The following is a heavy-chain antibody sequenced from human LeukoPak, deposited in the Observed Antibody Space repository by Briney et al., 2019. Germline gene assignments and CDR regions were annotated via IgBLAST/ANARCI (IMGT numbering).Heavy chain of an antibody. CDR1: GYTFTRYY. CDR2: INPSGGTT. CDR3: ARAGGGDGHNYVY. V-gene: IGHV1-46*01. Sequence: RGASVKVSCKASGYTFTRYYIHWVRQAPGQGLEWMGIINPSGGTTNYAQKFQGRVTMTRDTSTGTVYMELSSLRSEDTAVYYCARAGGGDGHNYVYWGQGTLVTVSS. J-gene: IGHJ4*02. D-gene: IGHD5-24*01.